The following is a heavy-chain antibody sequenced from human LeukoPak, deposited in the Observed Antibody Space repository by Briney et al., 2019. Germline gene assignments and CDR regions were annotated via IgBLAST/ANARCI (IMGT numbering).Heavy chain of an antibody. CDR1: GFTFSSYA. Sequence: GGSLRLSCAASGFTFSSYAMSWVRQAPGKGLEWVSAISGSGGSTYYADSVKGRFTISRDNSKNTLYLQVNSLRAEDTAVYYCAKALTGTNAFDIWGQGTMVTVSS. D-gene: IGHD1-20*01. CDR3: AKALTGTNAFDI. J-gene: IGHJ3*02. V-gene: IGHV3-23*01. CDR2: ISGSGGST.